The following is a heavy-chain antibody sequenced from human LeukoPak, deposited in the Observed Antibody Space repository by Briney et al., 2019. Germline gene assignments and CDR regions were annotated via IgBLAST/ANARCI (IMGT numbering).Heavy chain of an antibody. CDR3: AKDYVSGTHNWFDS. D-gene: IGHD3-16*01. V-gene: IGHV3-23*01. CDR2: ISGSGGST. J-gene: IGHJ5*01. Sequence: PGGSLRLSCAASGFTFNSYAMSWVRQAPGKGLEWVSGISGSGGSTNYADSVKGRFTISRDNSKNTLYLLMNSLRAEDTSVYYCAKDYVSGTHNWFDSWGQGTLVTVSS. CDR1: GFTFNSYA.